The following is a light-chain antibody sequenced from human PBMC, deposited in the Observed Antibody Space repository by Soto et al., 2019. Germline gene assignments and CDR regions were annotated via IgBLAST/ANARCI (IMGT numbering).Light chain of an antibody. J-gene: IGKJ5*01. CDR3: QQYNSYLT. V-gene: IGKV1-33*01. CDR2: DAS. Sequence: DIQMTQSPSSLSASVGDRVTITFQASQDISNYLNWYQQKPGKAPKLLIYDASNLETGVPSRFGGSGSGTDFTFTISSLQPEDIATYYCQQYNSYLTFGQGTRLEIK. CDR1: QDISNY.